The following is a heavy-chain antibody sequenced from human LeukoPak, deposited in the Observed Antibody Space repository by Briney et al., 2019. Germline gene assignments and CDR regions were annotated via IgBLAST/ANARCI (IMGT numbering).Heavy chain of an antibody. CDR2: ISGSGGST. J-gene: IGHJ3*02. V-gene: IGHV3-23*01. D-gene: IGHD3-22*01. CDR3: AKASGYYGDAFDI. Sequence: PGGSLRLSCAASGFTFSSYAINWVRQAPGKGLEWVSAISGSGGSTYCADSVKGRFTISRDNSKNTLYLQMNSLRAEDTALYYCAKASGYYGDAFDIWGQRTMVTVSS. CDR1: GFTFSSYA.